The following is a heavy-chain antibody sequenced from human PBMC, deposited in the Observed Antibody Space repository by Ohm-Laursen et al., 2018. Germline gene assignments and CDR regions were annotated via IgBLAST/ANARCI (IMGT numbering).Heavy chain of an antibody. Sequence: SLRLSCSASGFTFTSYAMSWVRQAPGKGLEWVSAISGSGDSTYYADSVKGRFTISRDNSKNTLYLQMTSLGAEDTAVYYCAKDRMRSLYYFDYWGQGTLVTVSS. CDR1: GFTFTSYA. CDR2: ISGSGDST. V-gene: IGHV3-23*01. CDR3: AKDRMRSLYYFDY. D-gene: IGHD3-10*01. J-gene: IGHJ4*02.